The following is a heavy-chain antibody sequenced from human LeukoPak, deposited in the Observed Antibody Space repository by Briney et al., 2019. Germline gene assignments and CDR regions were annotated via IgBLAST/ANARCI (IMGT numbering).Heavy chain of an antibody. V-gene: IGHV3-64D*06. CDR3: AVQSFDY. Sequence: GGSLRLSCSASGFTYSSYVMHWVRQAPGKGLEYVSGINSEGGDTSYTASVKGRFTVSRDNSENTLYLQMSSLRPEDTAVYYCAVQSFDYWGQGTLVTVSS. CDR1: GFTYSSYV. CDR2: INSEGGDT. J-gene: IGHJ4*02.